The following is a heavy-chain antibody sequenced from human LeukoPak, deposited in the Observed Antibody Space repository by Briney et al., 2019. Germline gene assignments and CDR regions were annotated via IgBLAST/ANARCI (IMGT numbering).Heavy chain of an antibody. J-gene: IGHJ4*02. CDR3: AREGRYYYDSSGLGASRFDY. CDR2: IIPILGIA. V-gene: IGHV1-69*04. CDR1: GGTFSSYT. Sequence: EASVKVSCKASGGTFSSYTISWVRQAPGQGLEWMGRIIPILGIANYARKFQGRVTITADKSTSTAYMELSSLRSEDTAVYYCAREGRYYYDSSGLGASRFDYWGQGTLVTVSS. D-gene: IGHD3-22*01.